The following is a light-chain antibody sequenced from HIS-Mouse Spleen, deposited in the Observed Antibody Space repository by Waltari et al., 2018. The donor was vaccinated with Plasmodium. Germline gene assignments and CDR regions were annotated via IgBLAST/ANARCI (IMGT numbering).Light chain of an antibody. CDR1: TGAVTSGHY. CDR3: LLSYSGARV. CDR2: DTS. V-gene: IGLV7-46*01. Sequence: QAVVTQEPSLTVSPGGTVTLTCGSSTGAVTSGHYPYWFQQKPGQPPRTLIYDTSNKHSWTPAGFSGSLLGGKAALTLSGAQPEDEAEYYCLLSYSGARVFGGGTKLTVL. J-gene: IGLJ3*02.